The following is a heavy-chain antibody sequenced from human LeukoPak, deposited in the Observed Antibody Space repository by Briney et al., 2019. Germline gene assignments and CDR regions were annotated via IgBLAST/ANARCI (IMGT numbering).Heavy chain of an antibody. CDR3: ARKYSSSPYYFDC. D-gene: IGHD6-13*01. CDR2: IYDSGST. CDR1: GYSISNGDY. V-gene: IGHV4-38-2*01. Sequence: SETLSLTCAVSGYSISNGDYWGWIRQLPGKGLEWIGSIYDSGSTYYNPSLKSRVTISADTSKNQFSLKLSSVTAADTAFYYCARKYSSSPYYFDCWGQGTLVTVSS. J-gene: IGHJ4*02.